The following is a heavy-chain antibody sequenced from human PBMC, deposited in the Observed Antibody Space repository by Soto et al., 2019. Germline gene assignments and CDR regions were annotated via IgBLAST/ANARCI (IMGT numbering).Heavy chain of an antibody. CDR3: ASSMIAAPPNAYYYYGMDV. CDR2: IKSKTDGGTT. CDR1: GFTFSNAW. J-gene: IGHJ6*02. D-gene: IGHD6-6*01. Sequence: GGSLRLSCAASGFTFSNAWMSWVRQAPGKGLEWVGRIKSKTDGGTTDYAAPVKGRFTISRDDSKNTLYLQMNSLKTEDTAVYYCASSMIAAPPNAYYYYGMDVWGQGTTVTVSS. V-gene: IGHV3-15*01.